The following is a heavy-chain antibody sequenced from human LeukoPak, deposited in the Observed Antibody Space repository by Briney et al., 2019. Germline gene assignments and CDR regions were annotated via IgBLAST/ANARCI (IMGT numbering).Heavy chain of an antibody. V-gene: IGHV4-59*01. D-gene: IGHD5-18*01. CDR3: ARAVRGYSYGIYYYYGMDV. CDR2: INYSGST. J-gene: IGHJ6*02. CDR1: GGSFSGYY. Sequence: PSETLSLTCAVYGGSFSGYYWAWFRQPPGKGLGWLGYINYSGSTNYNPSLKSRVTISVDTSKNQFSLKLSSVTAADTAVYYCARAVRGYSYGIYYYYGMDVWGQGTTVTVSS.